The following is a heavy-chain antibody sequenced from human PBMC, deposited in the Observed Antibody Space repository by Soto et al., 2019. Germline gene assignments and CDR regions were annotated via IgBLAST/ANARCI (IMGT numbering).Heavy chain of an antibody. J-gene: IGHJ4*02. V-gene: IGHV1-69*06. CDR3: ARGIRWDTAMVYYFDY. CDR2: FIPIFGTA. D-gene: IGHD5-18*01. CDR1: GGTFSSYA. Sequence: QVQLVQSGAEVKKPGSSVKVSCKASGGTFSSYAISWVRQAPGQGLEWMGGFIPIFGTANYAQKFQGRVTITADKSTSTAYMELSSLRSEDTAVYYCARGIRWDTAMVYYFDYWGQGTLVTVSS.